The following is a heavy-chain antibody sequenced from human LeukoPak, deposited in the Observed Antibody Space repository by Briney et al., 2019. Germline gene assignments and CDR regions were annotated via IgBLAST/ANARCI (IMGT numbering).Heavy chain of an antibody. J-gene: IGHJ4*02. V-gene: IGHV3-21*01. CDR2: ISSSSSYI. CDR3: ARSELLAPLDYY. Sequence: GGSLRLSCAASGFTYSSYSMNWVRQAPGKGLVWVSSISSSSSYIYYADSVKGRFTISRDNAKNSLYLQMNSLRAEDTAVYYCARSELLAPLDYYWGQGTLVTVSS. CDR1: GFTYSSYS. D-gene: IGHD3-3*01.